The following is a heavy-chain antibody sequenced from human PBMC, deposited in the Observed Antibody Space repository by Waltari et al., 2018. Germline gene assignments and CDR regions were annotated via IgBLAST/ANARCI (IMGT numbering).Heavy chain of an antibody. CDR3: ARDFLFWSGYSDY. CDR2: MKQDGSEK. J-gene: IGHJ4*02. CDR1: GFTFSSYW. V-gene: IGHV3-7*01. D-gene: IGHD3-3*01. Sequence: EVQLVESGGGLVQPGGSLRLSCAASGFTFSSYWLSWVRQAPGKGLEWVANMKQDGSEKYYVDSVKGRFTISRDNAKNSLYLQMNSLRAEDTAVYYCARDFLFWSGYSDYWGQGTLVTVSS.